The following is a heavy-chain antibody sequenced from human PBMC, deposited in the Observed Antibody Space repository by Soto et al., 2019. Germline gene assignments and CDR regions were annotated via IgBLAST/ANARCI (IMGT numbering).Heavy chain of an antibody. Sequence: SETLSLTCTVSGGSITSYYWSWIRQPPGKGLEWIGYIYYSGSTNYNPSLKSRVTISVDTSKNQFSLKLSSVTAADTAVYYCARESPDSSLIEYWGQGTLVTVSS. CDR1: GGSITSYY. D-gene: IGHD6-13*01. V-gene: IGHV4-59*12. CDR3: ARESPDSSLIEY. CDR2: IYYSGST. J-gene: IGHJ4*02.